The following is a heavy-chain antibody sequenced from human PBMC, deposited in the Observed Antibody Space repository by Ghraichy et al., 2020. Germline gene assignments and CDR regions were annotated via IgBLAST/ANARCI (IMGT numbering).Heavy chain of an antibody. CDR2: IGTAGDT. CDR3: ARGTSTVTDYYYYGMDV. Sequence: GGSLRLSCAASGFTFSSYDMHWVRQATGKGLEWVSAIGTAGDTYYPGSVKGRFTISRENAKNSLYLQMNYLRAGDTAVYYCARGTSTVTDYYYYGMDVWGQGTTVTVSS. CDR1: GFTFSSYD. D-gene: IGHD4-11*01. J-gene: IGHJ6*02. V-gene: IGHV3-13*01.